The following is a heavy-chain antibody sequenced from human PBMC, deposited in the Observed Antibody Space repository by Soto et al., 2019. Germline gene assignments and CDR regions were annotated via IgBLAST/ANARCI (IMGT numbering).Heavy chain of an antibody. CDR1: GYTFTGYY. CDR3: AAYSSPELYYYYGMDV. J-gene: IGHJ6*02. V-gene: IGHV1-2*02. CDR2: INPNSGGT. Sequence: GASVKVSCKASGYTFTGYYMHWVRQAPGQGLEWMGWINPNSGGTNYAQKFRGRVTMTRDTSISTAYMELSRLRSDDTAVYYCAAYSSPELYYYYGMDVWGQGTTVTVSS. D-gene: IGHD6-13*01.